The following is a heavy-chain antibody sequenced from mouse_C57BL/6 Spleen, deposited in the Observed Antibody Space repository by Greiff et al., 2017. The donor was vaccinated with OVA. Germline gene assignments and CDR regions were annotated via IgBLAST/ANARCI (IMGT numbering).Heavy chain of an antibody. V-gene: IGHV5-17*01. CDR2: ISSGSSTI. J-gene: IGHJ2*01. CDR1: GFTFSDYG. Sequence: EVKLMESGGGLVKPGGSLKLSCAASGFTFSDYGMHWVRQAPEKGLEWVANISSGSSTIYYADTVKGRFTISRDNAKNTLFLQMTSLRSEDTAMYYCARLGRGYYFDYWGQGTTLTVSS. CDR3: ARLGRGYYFDY. D-gene: IGHD4-1*01.